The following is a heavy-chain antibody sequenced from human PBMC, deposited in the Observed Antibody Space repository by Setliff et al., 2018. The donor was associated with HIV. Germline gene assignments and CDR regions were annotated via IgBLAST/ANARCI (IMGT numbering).Heavy chain of an antibody. J-gene: IGHJ3*02. D-gene: IGHD1-1*01. CDR2: INAGNGNT. V-gene: IGHV1-3*03. Sequence: GASVKVSCKASGYTFTNYAMHWLRQAPGQRLEWMGWINAGNGNTRYSQEFQGRVTITRDTSATTAYMELSSLRSEDTAVYYCAKEGSWNDDSGAFNIWGQGTMVTVSS. CDR3: AKEGSWNDDSGAFNI. CDR1: GYTFTNYA.